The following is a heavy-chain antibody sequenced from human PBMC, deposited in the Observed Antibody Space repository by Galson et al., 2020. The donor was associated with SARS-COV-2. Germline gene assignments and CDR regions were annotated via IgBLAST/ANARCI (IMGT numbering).Heavy chain of an antibody. CDR1: GFNFINYA. CDR2: ISGNGENT. J-gene: IGHJ1*01. CDR3: VKTFYGYNPGH. D-gene: IGHD3-16*01. V-gene: IGHV3-23*01. Sequence: GGSLRLSCAVSGFNFINYAMTWVRQAPGKGLEWVSVISGNGENTYYAESVRGRFTVSRDNSENIMHLQMDNLRDEDSATYYCVKTFYGYNPGHWGLGTLVSVSS.